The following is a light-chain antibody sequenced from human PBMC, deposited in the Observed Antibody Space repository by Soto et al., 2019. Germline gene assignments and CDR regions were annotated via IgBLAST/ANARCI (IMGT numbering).Light chain of an antibody. CDR3: QQYGSSQLT. Sequence: EIVLTQSPGTLSLSPGERATLSCRASQSVSSSYLAWYQQKPGQAPRLLIYGASSRATGIPDRFSGSGSGKYFTLTISRLDPEDVALYYCQQYGSSQLTFGGGTKVEIK. CDR2: GAS. V-gene: IGKV3-20*01. CDR1: QSVSSSY. J-gene: IGKJ4*01.